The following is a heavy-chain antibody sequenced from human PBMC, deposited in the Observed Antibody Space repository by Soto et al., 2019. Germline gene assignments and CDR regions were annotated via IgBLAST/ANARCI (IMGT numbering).Heavy chain of an antibody. CDR3: ATGRISRGLDV. J-gene: IGHJ6*02. CDR2: IYSRGTT. CDR1: GGTISSYD. V-gene: IGHV4-59*12. Sequence: PSETLSLTCSVSGGTISSYDWGWIRQPPGKGLEWIGYIYSRGTTSYNPSLKSRATILVDTSKNQFSLRLTSVTATDTAVYYCATGRISRGLDVWGQGTTVTVSS.